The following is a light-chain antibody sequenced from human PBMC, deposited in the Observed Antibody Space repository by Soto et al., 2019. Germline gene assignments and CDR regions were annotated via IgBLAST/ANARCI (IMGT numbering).Light chain of an antibody. J-gene: IGLJ3*02. CDR3: QTWATGIRV. Sequence: QLVLTQSPSASASLGASVKLTCTLSSGHSDYAIAWHQQAEKSPRYLMKVKSDGSHSKGDGIPDRFSGSSSGAERYLTISSLQSEDEADYYCQTWATGIRVFGGGTKLTVL. CDR1: SGHSDYA. V-gene: IGLV4-69*01. CDR2: VKSDGSH.